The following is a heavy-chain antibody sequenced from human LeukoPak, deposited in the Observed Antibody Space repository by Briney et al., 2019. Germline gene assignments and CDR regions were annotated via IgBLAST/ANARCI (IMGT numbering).Heavy chain of an antibody. CDR2: IYTSGST. Sequence: SETLSLTCTVSGGSISSYYWSWIRQPAGKGLEWIGRIYTSGSTNYNPSLKSRVTMSVDTSKNQFSLKLSSVTAADTAVYYCARDPFKLYGSGLYYFDYWGQGTLVTVSS. V-gene: IGHV4-4*07. CDR3: ARDPFKLYGSGLYYFDY. D-gene: IGHD3-10*01. CDR1: GGSISSYY. J-gene: IGHJ4*02.